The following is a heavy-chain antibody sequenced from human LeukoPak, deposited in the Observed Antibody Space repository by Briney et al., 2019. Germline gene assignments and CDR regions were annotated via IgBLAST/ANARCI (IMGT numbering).Heavy chain of an antibody. CDR2: INHSGST. CDR3: ARGYNWDYDILTGYYTGFDY. V-gene: IGHV4-34*01. D-gene: IGHD3-9*01. J-gene: IGHJ4*02. Sequence: SETLSLTCAVYGGSFSGYYWSWIRQPPGKGLEWIGEINHSGSTSYNPSLKSRVTISVDTSKNQFSLKLSSVTAADTAVYYCARGYNWDYDILTGYYTGFDYWGQGTLVTVSS. CDR1: GGSFSGYY.